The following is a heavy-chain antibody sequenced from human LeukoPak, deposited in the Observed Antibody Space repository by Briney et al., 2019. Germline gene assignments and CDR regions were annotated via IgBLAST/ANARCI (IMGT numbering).Heavy chain of an antibody. CDR2: ISGYNGHT. J-gene: IGHJ4*02. Sequence: ASVKVSCKASGYTFTGYYMHWVRQAPGQGLEWMGWISGYNGHTNYAEKLQGGVTMTTDTSTSTAYMELRSLRSDDTAVFYCARESQIRYYYDRSGYYYGAMDYWGQGSLVTVSS. D-gene: IGHD3-22*01. V-gene: IGHV1-18*04. CDR1: GYTFTGYY. CDR3: ARESQIRYYYDRSGYYYGAMDY.